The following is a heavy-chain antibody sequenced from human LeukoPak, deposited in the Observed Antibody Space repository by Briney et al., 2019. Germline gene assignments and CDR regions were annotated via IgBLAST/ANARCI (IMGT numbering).Heavy chain of an antibody. CDR2: IYTSGST. CDR3: AREIIATGTFDY. CDR1: GGSISSYY. Sequence: SETLSLTCTVSGGSISSYYWSWIRQPAGKGLEWIGRIYTSGSTNYNPSLKSRVTISVDTSKNQFSLKLSSVTAADTAVYYCAREIIATGTFDYWGQGTLVTVSS. D-gene: IGHD1-1*01. V-gene: IGHV4-4*07. J-gene: IGHJ4*02.